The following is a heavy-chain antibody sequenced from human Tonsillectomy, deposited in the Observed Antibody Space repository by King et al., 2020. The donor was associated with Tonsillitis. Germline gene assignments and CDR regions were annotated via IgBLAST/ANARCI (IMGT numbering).Heavy chain of an antibody. CDR1: GYTFTSYG. Sequence: QLVQSGAEVKKPGASVKVSCKASGYTFTSYGISWVRQAPGQGLEWMGGISAYNGNTNYAQKLQGRVTMTTDTSTRTAYMELRSLRFDDTAVYYCARVYIVVGKQAYYNGMDVWGQGTTVTVSS. D-gene: IGHD2-15*01. J-gene: IGHJ6*02. V-gene: IGHV1-18*01. CDR2: ISAYNGNT. CDR3: ARVYIVVGKQAYYNGMDV.